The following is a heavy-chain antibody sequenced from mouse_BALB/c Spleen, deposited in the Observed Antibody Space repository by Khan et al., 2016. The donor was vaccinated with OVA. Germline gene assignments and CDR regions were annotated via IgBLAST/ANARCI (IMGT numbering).Heavy chain of an antibody. CDR3: ARTARINY. D-gene: IGHD1-2*01. CDR2: ISYSGST. Sequence: EVQLQESGPGLVKPSQSLSLTCTVTGYSITSGYGWNWIRQFPGNKLEWMGYISYSGSTNYNPSLNSRIFITRDTPKNQFFLQLNSVTTDDTATYYCARTARINYWGQGTTLTVSS. J-gene: IGHJ2*01. CDR1: GYSITSGYG. V-gene: IGHV3-2*02.